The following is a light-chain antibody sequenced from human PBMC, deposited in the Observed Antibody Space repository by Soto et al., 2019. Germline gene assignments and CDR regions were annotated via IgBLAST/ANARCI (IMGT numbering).Light chain of an antibody. J-gene: IGKJ1*01. Sequence: DIQMTQSPSTLSASVGDRVTITCRASQSISSWLAWYQQKPGKAPKLLIYKASSLESGVPSRFSGSGSGTEFTLTISRLQPDDFATYYCQQYSRTFGQGTKVDIK. CDR2: KAS. CDR1: QSISSW. V-gene: IGKV1-5*03. CDR3: QQYSRT.